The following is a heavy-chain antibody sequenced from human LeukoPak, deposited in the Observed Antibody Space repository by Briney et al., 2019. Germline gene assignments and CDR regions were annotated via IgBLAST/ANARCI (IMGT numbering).Heavy chain of an antibody. CDR3: AGNTAMAIAGDY. CDR2: IYYSGST. V-gene: IGHV4-31*03. J-gene: IGHJ4*02. D-gene: IGHD5-18*01. CDR1: GGSISSGGYY. Sequence: SQTLSLTCTVSGGSISSGGYYWSWLRQHPGKGLEWIGYIYYSGSTYYNPSLKSRVTISVDTSKNQFSLKLSSVTAADTAVYYCAGNTAMAIAGDYWGQGTLVTV.